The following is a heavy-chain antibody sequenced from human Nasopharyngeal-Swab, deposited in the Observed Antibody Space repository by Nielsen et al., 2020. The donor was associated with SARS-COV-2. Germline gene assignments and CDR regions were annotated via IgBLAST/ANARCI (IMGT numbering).Heavy chain of an antibody. CDR1: GFVFSSVW. CDR3: TTLHRTGWF. CDR2: IKRKADGGTV. D-gene: IGHD6-19*01. Sequence: GGSLRLSCAASGFVFSSVWMSWVRQAPGKGLGWVGRIKRKADGGTVEYATAVRGRFSISRDDSRNTLFLQMNRLKTGDTAVYYCTTLHRTGWFWGQGTLVTVSS. J-gene: IGHJ4*02. V-gene: IGHV3-15*01.